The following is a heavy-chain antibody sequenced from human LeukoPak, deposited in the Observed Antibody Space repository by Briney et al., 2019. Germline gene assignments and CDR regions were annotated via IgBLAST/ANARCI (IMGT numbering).Heavy chain of an antibody. V-gene: IGHV3-30*18. CDR1: GFNFNAYG. CDR2: ISSDGGNK. D-gene: IGHD7-27*01. Sequence: PGRSLRLSCVVSGFNFNAYGMHWVRQAPGKGLEWVAVISSDGGNKFYADSVKGRFTISRDNSKNTLYLQMNSLRLEDTAVYYCAKAPTGDFDFWGQGTLVTVSS. J-gene: IGHJ4*02. CDR3: AKAPTGDFDF.